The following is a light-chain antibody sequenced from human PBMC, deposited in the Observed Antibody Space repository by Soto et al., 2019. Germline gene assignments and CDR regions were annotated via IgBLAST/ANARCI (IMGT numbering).Light chain of an antibody. Sequence: QSALTQPASVSGSPGQSITISCTGTSSDVGGYNYVSWYQQHPGKAPKLMIYDVSNRPSGVSNRFSGSKSGNTASLTISGLEADDDADYYCSSYTSSSSFYVFGTGTKLTVL. J-gene: IGLJ1*01. CDR3: SSYTSSSSFYV. CDR2: DVS. V-gene: IGLV2-14*01. CDR1: SSDVGGYNY.